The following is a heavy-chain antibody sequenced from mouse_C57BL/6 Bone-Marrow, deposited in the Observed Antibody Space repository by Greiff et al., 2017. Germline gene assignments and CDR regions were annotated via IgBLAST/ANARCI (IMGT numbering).Heavy chain of an antibody. CDR2: IDPEDGDT. J-gene: IGHJ4*01. CDR3: TTYYYGSSLYYYAMDY. CDR1: GFNIKDYY. D-gene: IGHD1-1*01. Sequence: EVQLQQSGAELVKPGASVKLSCTASGFNIKDYYIHWVKQRTEQGLEWIGRIDPEDGDTEYAPKFQGKATMTADTSSNTAYLQLSSLTSEDTAVYYCTTYYYGSSLYYYAMDYWGQGTSVTVSS. V-gene: IGHV14-1*01.